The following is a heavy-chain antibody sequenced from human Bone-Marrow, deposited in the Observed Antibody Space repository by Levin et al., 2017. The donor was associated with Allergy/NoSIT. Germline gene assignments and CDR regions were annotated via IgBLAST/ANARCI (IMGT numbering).Heavy chain of an antibody. CDR3: AMADGLSSWFDS. Sequence: PSETLSLTCTVSGGSIRGSSSYWGWVRQPPGPGLEWIGSIYSSGSTFYNPSLKSRVTISVDTSKNQFSLNLNSVTASDTAVYYCAMADGLSSWFDSWGRGSLVTVSS. CDR1: GGSIRGSSSY. D-gene: IGHD3-16*02. V-gene: IGHV4-39*01. CDR2: IYSSGST. J-gene: IGHJ5*01.